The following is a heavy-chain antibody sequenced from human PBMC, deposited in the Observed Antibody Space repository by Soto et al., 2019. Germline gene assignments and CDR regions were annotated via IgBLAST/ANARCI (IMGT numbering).Heavy chain of an antibody. Sequence: GGSLRLSCAASGFTFDDYAMHWVRQAPGKGLEWVSGISWNSGSIGYADSVKGRFTISRDNAKNSLYLQMNSLRAEDTALYYCAKGMTTVTPRGGYYYYMDVWGKGTTVTVSS. CDR1: GFTFDDYA. D-gene: IGHD4-17*01. J-gene: IGHJ6*03. CDR3: AKGMTTVTPRGGYYYYMDV. CDR2: ISWNSGSI. V-gene: IGHV3-9*01.